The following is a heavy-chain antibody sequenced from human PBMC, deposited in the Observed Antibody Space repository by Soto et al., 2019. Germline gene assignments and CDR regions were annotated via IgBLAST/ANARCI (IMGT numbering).Heavy chain of an antibody. Sequence: GASVKVSCTASGYTFTSYGISWVRQAPGQGLAWMGWISAYNGNTNYAQKLQGRVTMTTDTSTSTAYMELRSLRSDDTAVYYCARDGNCSSTSCYMYYYYGMDVWGQGTTVTGSS. V-gene: IGHV1-18*01. D-gene: IGHD2-2*02. CDR2: ISAYNGNT. J-gene: IGHJ6*02. CDR3: ARDGNCSSTSCYMYYYYGMDV. CDR1: GYTFTSYG.